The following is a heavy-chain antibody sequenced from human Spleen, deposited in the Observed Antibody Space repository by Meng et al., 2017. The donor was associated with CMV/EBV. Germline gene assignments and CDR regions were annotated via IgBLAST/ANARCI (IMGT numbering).Heavy chain of an antibody. Sequence: GGFLRLSCAASGFTFSSYTMHWVRQAPGKGLQWVAIISSDGTTRSYADSVKGRFTISRDNSKNTLSLQMNSLRAEDTAVYYCARGFYSSSWGAFDIWGQGTMVTVSS. CDR1: GFTFSSYT. V-gene: IGHV3-30*01. D-gene: IGHD6-13*01. J-gene: IGHJ3*02. CDR3: ARGFYSSSWGAFDI. CDR2: ISSDGTTR.